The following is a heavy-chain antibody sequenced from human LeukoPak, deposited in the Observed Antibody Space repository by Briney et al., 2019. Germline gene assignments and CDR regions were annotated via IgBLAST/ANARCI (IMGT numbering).Heavy chain of an antibody. CDR1: GFTFNNYG. CDR3: ARGLYHGSGRPIDY. J-gene: IGHJ4*02. D-gene: IGHD3-10*01. Sequence: PGGSLRLSCAASGFTFNNYGVHWVRQAPGKGLEWVAVIWFDGSYTYYADSVKGRFTISRDNSKNTLYPQMNSLRAEDTALYYCARGLYHGSGRPIDYWGQGTLVTVSS. CDR2: IWFDGSYT. V-gene: IGHV3-33*01.